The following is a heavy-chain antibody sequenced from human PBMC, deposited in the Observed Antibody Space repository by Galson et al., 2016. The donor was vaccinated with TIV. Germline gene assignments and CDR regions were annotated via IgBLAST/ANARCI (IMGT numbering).Heavy chain of an antibody. CDR3: ARPSYDYYDNTGPTGGFDY. Sequence: QSGAEVKKTGESLKISCKGSGYTFTTYWIAWVRQMPGKGLEWMGIIYGGDSDTRYSPSFQGQVTMSAGKFLSTAYLHWNSLQASDTAIYYCARPSYDYYDNTGPTGGFDYWGQGTLVTVSS. J-gene: IGHJ4*02. V-gene: IGHV5-51*01. CDR2: IYGGDSDT. D-gene: IGHD3-22*01. CDR1: GYTFTTYW.